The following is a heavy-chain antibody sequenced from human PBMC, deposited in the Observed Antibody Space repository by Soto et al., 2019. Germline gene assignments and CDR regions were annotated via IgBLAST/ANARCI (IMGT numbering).Heavy chain of an antibody. Sequence: PSETLSLTCTVSGGSISSYYWSWIRQPPGKGLEWIGYIYYSGSTNYNPSLKSRVTISVDTSKNQFSLKLSSVTAADTAVYYCARGSGSYEYWFDPWGQGTLVTVSS. CDR3: ARGSGSYEYWFDP. J-gene: IGHJ5*02. D-gene: IGHD3-10*01. V-gene: IGHV4-59*01. CDR1: GGSISSYY. CDR2: IYYSGST.